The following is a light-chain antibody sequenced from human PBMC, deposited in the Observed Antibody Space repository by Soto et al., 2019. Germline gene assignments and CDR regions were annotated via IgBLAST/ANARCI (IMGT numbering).Light chain of an antibody. V-gene: IGLV2-14*01. CDR3: SSYTSTTTQV. Sequence: QSALTQPASVSGSPGQSITISCAGSSSDVGAYNFVSWYQQHPGKAPKLMIYEVTSRPSGISRRFSGSKSANTASLTISGLQPEDEADYYCSSYTSTTTQVFGGGTKLTVL. CDR1: SSDVGAYNF. CDR2: EVT. J-gene: IGLJ3*02.